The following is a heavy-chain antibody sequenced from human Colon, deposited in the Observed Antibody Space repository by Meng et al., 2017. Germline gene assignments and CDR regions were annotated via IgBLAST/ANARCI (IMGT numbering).Heavy chain of an antibody. CDR2: ISSSSSYI. V-gene: IGHV3-21*01. D-gene: IGHD4-17*01. Sequence: GESLKISCAASGFTFSSYSMNWVRQAPGKGLEWVSSISSSSSYIYYADSVKDRFTISRDNAKNSLYLQMNSLRAEDTAVYYCASSIDYGDYGSYFDYWGQGTLVTVSS. J-gene: IGHJ4*02. CDR1: GFTFSSYS. CDR3: ASSIDYGDYGSYFDY.